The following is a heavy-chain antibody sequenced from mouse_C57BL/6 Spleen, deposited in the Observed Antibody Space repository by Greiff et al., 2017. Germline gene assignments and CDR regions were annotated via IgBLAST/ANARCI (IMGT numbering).Heavy chain of an antibody. CDR3: ARFNWEDAMDY. V-gene: IGHV3-8*01. CDR2: ISYSGST. CDR1: GYSITSDY. J-gene: IGHJ4*01. D-gene: IGHD4-1*01. Sequence: VHLVESGPGLAKPSQTLSLTCSVTGYSITSDYWNWIRTFPGNKLEYMGYISYSGSTYYNPSLKSRISITRDTSKNQYYLQLNSVTTEDTATYYCARFNWEDAMDYWGQGTSVTDAS.